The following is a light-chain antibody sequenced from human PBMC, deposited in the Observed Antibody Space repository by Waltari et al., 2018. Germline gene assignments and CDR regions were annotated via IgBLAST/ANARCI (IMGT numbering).Light chain of an antibody. Sequence: QSALTQPASVSGSPGQSIAISCTGTSSDVGGSDYVSWYQHHPGKAPKVLIYDVTKRPSGVSDRFSGSKSGNTASLTISGLQADDEADFFCASYTSPSTWVFGGGTKLTVL. V-gene: IGLV2-14*03. CDR3: ASYTSPSTWV. CDR1: SSDVGGSDY. J-gene: IGLJ3*02. CDR2: DVT.